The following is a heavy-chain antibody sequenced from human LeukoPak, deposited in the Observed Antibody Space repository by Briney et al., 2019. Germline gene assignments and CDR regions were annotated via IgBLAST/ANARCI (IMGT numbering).Heavy chain of an antibody. Sequence: GGSLRLSCAASGFTFSSYSMNWVRQAPGKGLEWVSSISSSGTYVYYADSVKGRFTISRDNAKNSLYLQMNSLRAEDTAVYYCARGDNSAFDIWGQGTMVTVSS. D-gene: IGHD3-22*01. CDR2: ISSSGTYV. J-gene: IGHJ3*02. CDR1: GFTFSSYS. V-gene: IGHV3-21*01. CDR3: ARGDNSAFDI.